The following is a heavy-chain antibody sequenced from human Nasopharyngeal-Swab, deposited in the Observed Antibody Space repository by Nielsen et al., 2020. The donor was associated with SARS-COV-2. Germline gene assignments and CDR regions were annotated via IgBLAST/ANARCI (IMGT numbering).Heavy chain of an antibody. J-gene: IGHJ5*02. D-gene: IGHD3-3*01. CDR3: AKDPLKFLEWFENWFDP. CDR1: GFTFDDYA. V-gene: IGHV3-9*01. Sequence: SLKISCAASGFTFDDYAMHWVRQAPGKGLEWVSGISWNSGSIGYADSVKGRFTISRDNAKSSLYLQMNSLRAEDTALYYCAKDPLKFLEWFENWFDPWGQGTLVTVSS. CDR2: ISWNSGSI.